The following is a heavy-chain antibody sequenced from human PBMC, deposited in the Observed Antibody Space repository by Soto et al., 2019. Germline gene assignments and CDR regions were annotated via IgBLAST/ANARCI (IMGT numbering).Heavy chain of an antibody. CDR2: IYYSGST. V-gene: IGHV4-59*01. Sequence: SETLSFTCTVSGGSISSYYWSWIRQPPGKGLEWIGYIYYSGSTNYNPSLKSRVTISVDTSKNQFSLKLSSVTAADTAVYYCARSYGSGENYYYGMDVWGQGTTVTVSS. J-gene: IGHJ6*02. CDR1: GGSISSYY. D-gene: IGHD3-10*01. CDR3: ARSYGSGENYYYGMDV.